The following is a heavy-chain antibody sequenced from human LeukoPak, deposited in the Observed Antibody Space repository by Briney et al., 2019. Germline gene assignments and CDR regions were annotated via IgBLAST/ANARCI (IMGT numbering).Heavy chain of an antibody. CDR1: GGSISGYY. J-gene: IGHJ4*02. Sequence: SETLSLTCTVSGGSISGYYWSWIRQPPGKGLEWIGYIYYSGSTNDHPSLKSRVTISVDTSKNQLSLKLSSVTAADTAVYYCARHGITRGVATVSPYFDHWGQGNLVTVSS. CDR3: ARHGITRGVATVSPYFDH. V-gene: IGHV4-59*08. CDR2: IYYSGST. D-gene: IGHD5-12*01.